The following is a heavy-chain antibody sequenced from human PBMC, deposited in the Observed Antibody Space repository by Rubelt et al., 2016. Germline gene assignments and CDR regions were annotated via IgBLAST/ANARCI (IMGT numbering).Heavy chain of an antibody. V-gene: IGHV3-21*01. J-gene: IGHJ4*02. CDR1: GFTFSSYS. CDR2: ISSSSSYI. D-gene: IGHD2-2*01. Sequence: GGGLVKPGGSLRLSCAASGFTFSSYSMNWVRQAPGKGLEWVSSISSSSSYIYYADSVKGRFTIFRDNAKNSLSLQMNSMRAEDTAVYYCARGKGSTSYALDYWGQGTLVTVSS. CDR3: ARGKGSTSYALDY.